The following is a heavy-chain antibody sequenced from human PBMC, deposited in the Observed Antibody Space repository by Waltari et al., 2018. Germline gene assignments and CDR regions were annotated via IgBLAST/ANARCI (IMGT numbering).Heavy chain of an antibody. J-gene: IGHJ3*02. D-gene: IGHD5-12*01. CDR1: GYSFTSYW. CDR3: ARIRDSGYVLERAFDI. V-gene: IGHV5-51*03. Sequence: EVQLVQAGAEVKKPGESLKISCKGSGYSFTSYWIGWVRQMPGKGLEWRGIIYPGDSDTRYSPSFQGQVTISADKSISTAYLQWSSLKASDTAMYYCARIRDSGYVLERAFDIWGQGTMVTVSS. CDR2: IYPGDSDT.